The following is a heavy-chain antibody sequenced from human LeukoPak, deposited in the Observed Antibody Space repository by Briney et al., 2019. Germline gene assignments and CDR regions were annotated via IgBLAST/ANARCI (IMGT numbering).Heavy chain of an antibody. CDR2: IYYSGST. Sequence: SQTLSLTCTVSGGSISSGGYYWSWIRQPPGKGLEWIGYIYYSGSTYYNPSLKSRVTISVDTSKNQFSLKVTSVTAADTAVYYCARTQEASRRYYFDYWGQGTLVTVSS. CDR3: ARTQEASRRYYFDY. CDR1: GGSISSGGYY. J-gene: IGHJ4*02. V-gene: IGHV4-31*03.